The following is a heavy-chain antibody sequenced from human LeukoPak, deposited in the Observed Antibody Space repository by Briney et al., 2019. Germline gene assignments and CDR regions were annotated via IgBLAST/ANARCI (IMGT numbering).Heavy chain of an antibody. J-gene: IGHJ4*02. CDR3: AREAYTIDY. D-gene: IGHD4-11*01. Sequence: SETLSLTCTVSGGSISSCGYYCIWIRQHPGKGLEWIGYIYYSGSTYYNPSLKSRVTISVDTTKNQFSLKLSSVTAADTAVYYCAREAYTIDYWGQGTLVTASS. CDR1: GGSISSCGYY. CDR2: IYYSGST. V-gene: IGHV4-31*03.